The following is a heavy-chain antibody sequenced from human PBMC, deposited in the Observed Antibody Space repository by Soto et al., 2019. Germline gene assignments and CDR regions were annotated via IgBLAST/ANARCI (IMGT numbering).Heavy chain of an antibody. J-gene: IGHJ4*02. D-gene: IGHD3-22*01. V-gene: IGHV3-23*01. CDR2: ISGSGGST. Sequence: GSLRLSCAASGFTFSSYAVSWVRQAPGKGLEWVSAISGSGGSTYYADSVKGRFTISRDNSKNTLYLQMNSLRAEDTAVYYCAKDLSLTYYYDSSGSGFDYWGQGTLVTVSS. CDR1: GFTFSSYA. CDR3: AKDLSLTYYYDSSGSGFDY.